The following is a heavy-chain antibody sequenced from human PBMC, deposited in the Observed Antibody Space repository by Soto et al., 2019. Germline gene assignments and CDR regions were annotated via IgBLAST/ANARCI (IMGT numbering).Heavy chain of an antibody. Sequence: GGSLRLSXAASGFTFSVYDMFWVRQATGKGLEWVSGIASGGDTYYGGSMRGRFTISRENAKNSLYLQMNSLTAGDTAVYYCARGQGYYYGLDVWGQGTTVTVSS. CDR1: GFTFSVYD. V-gene: IGHV3-13*01. CDR2: IASGGDT. CDR3: ARGQGYYYGLDV. J-gene: IGHJ6*02.